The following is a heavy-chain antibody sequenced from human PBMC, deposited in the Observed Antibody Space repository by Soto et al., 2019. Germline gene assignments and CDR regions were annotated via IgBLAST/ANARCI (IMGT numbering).Heavy chain of an antibody. Sequence: QLQLQESGPGLVKPSETLALTCTVSGGSISSSSFYWGWIRQPPEKGLEWIGSIYYSGSTYYSSSLKSRVIISIDTSENQFSLKVNSVTAADTAVYYCARHGVPAATYRDYFDYWGQGRLVTVSS. CDR2: IYYSGST. J-gene: IGHJ4*02. D-gene: IGHD2-2*01. CDR1: GGSISSSSFY. CDR3: ARHGVPAATYRDYFDY. V-gene: IGHV4-39*01.